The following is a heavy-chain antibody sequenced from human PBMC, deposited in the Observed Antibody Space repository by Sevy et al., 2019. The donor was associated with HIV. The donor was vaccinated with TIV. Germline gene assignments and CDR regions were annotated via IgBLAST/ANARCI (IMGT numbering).Heavy chain of an antibody. CDR2: ISGSGGST. V-gene: IGHV3-23*01. CDR1: GFSFSSYA. J-gene: IGHJ6*02. Sequence: GGSLRLSCAASGFSFSSYAMGWVRQTPGTGLQWVSVISGSGGSTYYADSVKGRFTIFRDNSRNTVYLQMNSLRAEDTAVYYCARRPDLGVVILTGVLDVWGQGTTVTVSS. D-gene: IGHD3-3*01. CDR3: ARRPDLGVVILTGVLDV.